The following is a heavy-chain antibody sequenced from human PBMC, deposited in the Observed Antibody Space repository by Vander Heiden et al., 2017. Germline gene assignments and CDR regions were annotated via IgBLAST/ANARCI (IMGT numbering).Heavy chain of an antibody. J-gene: IGHJ4*01. CDR1: GGPISSYY. Sequence: QVQLQESGPGLVKPSETLSLTCTVSGGPISSYYWSWIRQPAGKGLEWIGRIYTSGSTNYNPSLKRRVTMSVDTSKNQFSLKLSSVTAADTAVYYCARSSYYYDSSGYYLYFDYWGHGTMVTVSS. CDR3: ARSSYYYDSSGYYLYFDY. V-gene: IGHV4-4*07. CDR2: IYTSGST. D-gene: IGHD3-22*01.